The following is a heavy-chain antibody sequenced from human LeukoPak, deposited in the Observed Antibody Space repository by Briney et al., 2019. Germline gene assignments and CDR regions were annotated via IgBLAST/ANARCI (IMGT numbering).Heavy chain of an antibody. CDR1: GFXFSSYW. CDR2: INSDGSST. D-gene: IGHD3-10*01. J-gene: IGHJ6*02. V-gene: IGHV3-74*01. CDR3: ARDRTYYGSGSSKNYYYYGMDV. Sequence: GGSLRLSCEASGFXFSSYWIHWVRQAPGKGLVWLSRINSDGSSTGYADSVKGRFTISRDNDKNTLYLQMNSLRAEDTAVYYCARDRTYYGSGSSKNYYYYGMDVWGQGTTVTVSS.